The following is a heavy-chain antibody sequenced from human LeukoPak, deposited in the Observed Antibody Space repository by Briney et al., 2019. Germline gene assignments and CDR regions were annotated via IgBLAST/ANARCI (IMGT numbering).Heavy chain of an antibody. V-gene: IGHV5-51*01. J-gene: IGHJ4*02. Sequence: PGGSLRLSCTGSGYSFTSYWIGWVRQMPGKGLEWVGIIYPGDSDTRYSPSFQGQVTISADKSIRTAYLQWSSLKASDTAIYYCARHHDYGDYGCFDYWGQGTLVTVSS. CDR1: GYSFTSYW. CDR2: IYPGDSDT. CDR3: ARHHDYGDYGCFDY. D-gene: IGHD4-17*01.